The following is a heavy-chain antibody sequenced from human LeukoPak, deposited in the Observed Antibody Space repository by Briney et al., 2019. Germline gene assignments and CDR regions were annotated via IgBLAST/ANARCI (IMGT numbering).Heavy chain of an antibody. Sequence: SETLSLTCAVYGGSFSGYYWSWIRQPPGKGLEWIGEINHSGSTNYNPSLKSRVTLSVDTSENQFSLKLRSVTAADTAIYYCARGLAYYDFWSGYSGWFDPWGQGILVAVSS. D-gene: IGHD3-3*01. J-gene: IGHJ5*02. CDR2: INHSGST. CDR3: ARGLAYYDFWSGYSGWFDP. CDR1: GGSFSGYY. V-gene: IGHV4-34*01.